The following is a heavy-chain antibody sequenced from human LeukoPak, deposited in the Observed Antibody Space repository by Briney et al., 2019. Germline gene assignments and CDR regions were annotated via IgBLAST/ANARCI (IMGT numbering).Heavy chain of an antibody. J-gene: IGHJ3*02. CDR2: ISAYNGNT. V-gene: IGHV1-18*01. D-gene: IGHD6-13*01. Sequence: ASVKVSCKASGYTFTSYGISWVRQAPGQGLEWMGWISAYNGNTNYAQKLQGRVTMTTDTSTSTAYMELRSLRSDDTAVYYCARDRYGIAAARGAFDIWGQGTMVTVSS. CDR3: ARDRYGIAAARGAFDI. CDR1: GYTFTSYG.